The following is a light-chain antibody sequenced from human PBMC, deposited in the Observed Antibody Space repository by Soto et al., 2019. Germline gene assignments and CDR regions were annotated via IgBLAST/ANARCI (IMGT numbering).Light chain of an antibody. V-gene: IGKV1-39*01. CDR2: AAS. Sequence: DIQMTQSPSSLSASVGDRVTITCRASQSISSYLNWYQQKPGKAPKLLIYAASSLQSGGPSRFSGSGSGTDFTLTISSLQPEDFATYYGQQSYSTPFTCGPGTKVDI. CDR1: QSISSY. J-gene: IGKJ3*01. CDR3: QQSYSTPFT.